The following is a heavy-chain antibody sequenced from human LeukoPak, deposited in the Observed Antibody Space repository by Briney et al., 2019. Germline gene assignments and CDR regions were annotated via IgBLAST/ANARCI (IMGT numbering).Heavy chain of an antibody. J-gene: IGHJ4*02. CDR3: VKGRMSEDGLDF. D-gene: IGHD5-24*01. Sequence: SGGSLRLSCEASGFTFGRSAMTWVRQTPGKGLEWFSSISSSGNTYYADPVKGRFTISRDNSKNLVNLQMNSLRAEDTAIYYCVKGRMSEDGLDFWGQGSLVTVSS. CDR2: ISSSGNT. V-gene: IGHV3-23*01. CDR1: GFTFGRSA.